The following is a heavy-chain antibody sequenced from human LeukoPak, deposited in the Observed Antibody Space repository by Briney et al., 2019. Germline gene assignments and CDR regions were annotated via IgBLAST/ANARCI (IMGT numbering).Heavy chain of an antibody. Sequence: GGSLRLSCAASGFTFDDYAMHWVRQAPGKGLEWVSGISWNSGSIGYADSVKGRFTISRDNAKNSLYLQMNSLRAEDTALYYCAAGVAGGLMDVWGKGTTVTVSS. CDR1: GFTFDDYA. V-gene: IGHV3-9*01. CDR3: AAGVAGGLMDV. J-gene: IGHJ6*03. D-gene: IGHD2-15*01. CDR2: ISWNSGSI.